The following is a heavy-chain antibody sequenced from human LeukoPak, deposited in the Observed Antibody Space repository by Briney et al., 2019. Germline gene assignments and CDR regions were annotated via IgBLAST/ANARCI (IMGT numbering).Heavy chain of an antibody. J-gene: IGHJ4*02. CDR1: GGTFSSYA. D-gene: IGHD4-17*01. V-gene: IGHV1-69*04. CDR2: IIPILGIA. CDR3: ARGASTVTSLDY. Sequence: SVKVSCKASGGTFSSYAISWVRQAPGQGLEWMGRIIPILGIANYAQKFQGRVTITADKSTSTAYMELSSLRSADTAVYYCARGASTVTSLDYWGQGTLVTVSS.